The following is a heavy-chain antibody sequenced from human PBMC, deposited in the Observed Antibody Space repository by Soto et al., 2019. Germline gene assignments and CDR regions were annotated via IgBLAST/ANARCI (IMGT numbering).Heavy chain of an antibody. J-gene: IGHJ5*02. D-gene: IGHD2-15*01. Sequence: GASVKVSCKDSGGTFSSYAIRWVRQAPGQGLEWMGGIIPIFGTANYAQKFQGRVTITADESTSTAYMELSSLRSEDTAVYYCARNMYNCSGGSCYRDWFDPWGQGTLVTVSS. CDR2: IIPIFGTA. V-gene: IGHV1-69*13. CDR1: GGTFSSYA. CDR3: ARNMYNCSGGSCYRDWFDP.